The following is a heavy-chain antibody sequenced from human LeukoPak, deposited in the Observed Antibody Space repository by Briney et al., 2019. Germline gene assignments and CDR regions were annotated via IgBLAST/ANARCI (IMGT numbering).Heavy chain of an antibody. J-gene: IGHJ4*02. Sequence: GASVKVSCKASGYTFTGYYMHWVRQAPGQGLEWMGWINPNSGGTNYAQKFQGRVTMTRDTSISTAYMELSRLRSDGTAVYYCARAWVGRFLEWLPHYFDYWGQGTLVTVSS. V-gene: IGHV1-2*02. CDR1: GYTFTGYY. CDR3: ARAWVGRFLEWLPHYFDY. CDR2: INPNSGGT. D-gene: IGHD3-3*01.